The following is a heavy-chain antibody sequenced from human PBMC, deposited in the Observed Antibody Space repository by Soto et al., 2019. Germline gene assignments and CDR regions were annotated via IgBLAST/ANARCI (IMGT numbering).Heavy chain of an antibody. Sequence: ASVKVSCKASGYRFTDYHIHWVRQAPGQGLEWLGRINPKRGGRSPAQKLPGWVTMTTDTSISTASMELTRLTSDDTAIYYCARGDSTDCSNGVCSFFYNHDMDVWG. D-gene: IGHD2-8*01. CDR1: GYRFTDYH. CDR2: INPKRGGR. J-gene: IGHJ6*02. V-gene: IGHV1-2*04. CDR3: ARGDSTDCSNGVCSFFYNHDMDV.